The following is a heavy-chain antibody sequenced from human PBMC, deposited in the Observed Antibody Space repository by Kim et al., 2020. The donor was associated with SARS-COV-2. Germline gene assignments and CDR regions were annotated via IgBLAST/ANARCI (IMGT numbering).Heavy chain of an antibody. D-gene: IGHD2-2*01. CDR1: GGSISSGGYY. CDR2: IYYSGST. CDR3: ARGAVPAAYFDY. J-gene: IGHJ4*02. Sequence: SETLSLTCTVSGGSISSGGYYWSWIRQHPGKGLEWIAYIYYSGSTYYNPSLKSRVTISVDTSKNQFSLKLSSVTAADTAVYYCARGAVPAAYFDYWGQGILVTVSS. V-gene: IGHV4-31*03.